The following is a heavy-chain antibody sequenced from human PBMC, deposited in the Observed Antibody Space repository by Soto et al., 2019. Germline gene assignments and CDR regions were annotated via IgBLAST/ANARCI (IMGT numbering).Heavy chain of an antibody. CDR1: GGSISSGGYS. Sequence: QLQLQESGSGLVKPSQTLSLTCAVSGGSISSGGYSWSWIRQPPGKGLEWIGYIYHSGSTYYNPSLKSRGPISVDRSKHQFALKLSSVTAADTAVYYCARAIGYCSGGSCLNWFDPWGQGTLVTVSS. D-gene: IGHD2-15*01. CDR2: IYHSGST. J-gene: IGHJ5*02. V-gene: IGHV4-30-2*01. CDR3: ARAIGYCSGGSCLNWFDP.